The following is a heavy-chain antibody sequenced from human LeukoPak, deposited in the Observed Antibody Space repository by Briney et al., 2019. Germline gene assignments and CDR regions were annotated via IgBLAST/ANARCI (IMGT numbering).Heavy chain of an antibody. J-gene: IGHJ6*03. CDR3: AREAYASGSFRTDYYYMDV. CDR2: ISPTSGGT. Sequence: ASVKVSCKASGYTFTGYYMHWVRQAPGQGLEWMGWISPTSGGTNYAQKFQGRVTMTRDTSISTAYMELSRLRSDDTAVYYCAREAYASGSFRTDYYYMDVWGKGTTVTVSS. CDR1: GYTFTGYY. V-gene: IGHV1-2*02. D-gene: IGHD3-10*01.